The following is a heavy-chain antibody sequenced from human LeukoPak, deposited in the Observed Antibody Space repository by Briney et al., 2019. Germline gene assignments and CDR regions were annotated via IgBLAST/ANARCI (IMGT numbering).Heavy chain of an antibody. CDR3: TRDLRIAMIADAFDL. J-gene: IGHJ3*01. Sequence: SGGSLRLSCAASGFTFSGYSMNWVRQAPGRGLEWVSFISSSSGYIFYADSMKGRFTISRDNAKNTLDLQMNSLRAEDTAIYYCTRDLRIAMIADAFDLWGQGTMVTVSS. CDR1: GFTFSGYS. CDR2: ISSSSGYI. D-gene: IGHD3-22*01. V-gene: IGHV3-21*01.